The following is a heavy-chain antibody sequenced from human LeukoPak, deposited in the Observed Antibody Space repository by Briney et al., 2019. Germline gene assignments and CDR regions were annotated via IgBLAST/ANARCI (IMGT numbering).Heavy chain of an antibody. J-gene: IGHJ4*02. Sequence: GGSLRLSCAASGFTFTNYAMSWVRQAPGKGLEWVAAIRISGGSTYYAGSVKGRFTISRDNSKNTLYLQMNSLRPEDTAVYYCARGSMTLTDNWGQGTLVTVSS. CDR3: ARGSMTLTDN. CDR1: GFTFTNYA. V-gene: IGHV3-23*01. CDR2: IRISGGST. D-gene: IGHD4/OR15-4a*01.